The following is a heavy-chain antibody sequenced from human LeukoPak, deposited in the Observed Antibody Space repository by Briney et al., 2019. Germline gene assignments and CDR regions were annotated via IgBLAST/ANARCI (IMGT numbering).Heavy chain of an antibody. CDR1: GGSISSYY. J-gene: IGHJ3*02. CDR3: ARGANYGDYGRDVFDI. V-gene: IGHV4-59*01. D-gene: IGHD4-17*01. Sequence: PSETLSLTCTVSGGSISSYYWSWIRQPPGKGLEWIGYIYYSGSTTYNPSLKSRVTISVDTSKNHFSLNLSSVTAADTAVYHCARGANYGDYGRDVFDIWGQGTMVTVSS. CDR2: IYYSGST.